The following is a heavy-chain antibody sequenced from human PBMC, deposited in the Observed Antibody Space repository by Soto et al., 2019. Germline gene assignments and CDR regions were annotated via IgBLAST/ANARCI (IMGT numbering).Heavy chain of an antibody. D-gene: IGHD3-10*01. Sequence: ASVQVSCKASGYILTSYYLHWVRQAPGQGLEWMGWINPFDGSRMFAQSFQGRVTFTRDTSTSTVHMELSGLRSDDTAVYYCSRVDPGETSPFDHWGQGTLVTVSS. J-gene: IGHJ4*02. CDR3: SRVDPGETSPFDH. CDR1: GYILTSYY. V-gene: IGHV1-46*03. CDR2: INPFDGSR.